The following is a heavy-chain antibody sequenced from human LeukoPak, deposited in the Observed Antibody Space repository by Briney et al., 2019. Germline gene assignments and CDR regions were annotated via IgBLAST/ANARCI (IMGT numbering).Heavy chain of an antibody. Sequence: ASVKVSCKASGYTFTSYGISWVRQAPGQGLEWMGWISTYNGNTNYAQKLQGRVTMTTDTSTSTAYMELRSLRSDDTAVYYCARDIDPIVVVPAATCDYWGQGTLVTVSS. J-gene: IGHJ4*02. CDR3: ARDIDPIVVVPAATCDY. D-gene: IGHD2-2*01. CDR1: GYTFTSYG. CDR2: ISTYNGNT. V-gene: IGHV1-18*01.